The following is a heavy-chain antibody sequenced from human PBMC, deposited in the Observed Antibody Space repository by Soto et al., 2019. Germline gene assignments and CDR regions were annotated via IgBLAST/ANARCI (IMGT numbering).Heavy chain of an antibody. D-gene: IGHD6-19*01. CDR2: ISGNGGST. J-gene: IGHJ4*02. Sequence: EVQLLESGGGLVQPGGSLRLSCAASGFSFSTYAMGWLRQAPGKGLEWVSAISGNGGSTYYADSVNGRFTISRDNSKNTLYLLMNSLRADDTAVYYCAKENTGWYSNWGQGTLVTVSS. CDR3: AKENTGWYSN. V-gene: IGHV3-23*01. CDR1: GFSFSTYA.